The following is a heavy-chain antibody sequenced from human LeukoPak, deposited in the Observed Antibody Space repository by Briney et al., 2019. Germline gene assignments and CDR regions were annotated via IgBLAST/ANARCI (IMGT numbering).Heavy chain of an antibody. CDR3: ARDPYSGSYGNYYYYFMDV. Sequence: GGSLRLSCTASGFTFGDYAMSWVRQAPGKGLEWVSSITSGSSYIYYADSVKGRFTISRDNAKNSLYLQMNSLRAEDTAVYYCARDPYSGSYGNYYYYFMDVWGKGTTVTIS. D-gene: IGHD1-26*01. V-gene: IGHV3-21*01. J-gene: IGHJ6*03. CDR2: ITSGSSYI. CDR1: GFTFGDYA.